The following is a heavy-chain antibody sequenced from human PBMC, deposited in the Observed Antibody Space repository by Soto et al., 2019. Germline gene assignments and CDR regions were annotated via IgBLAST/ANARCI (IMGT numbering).Heavy chain of an antibody. CDR3: ARHDYSNYYFDY. CDR2: ISAYNANA. CDR1: GYTFTSYA. D-gene: IGHD4-4*01. V-gene: IGHV1-18*04. Sequence: ASVKVSCKASGYTFTSYAITWVRQAPGQGLEWMGWISAYNANANYAQMLQGRVTLTTDTSTKTAYMELRSLRSDDTAVYYCARHDYSNYYFDYWGQGTLVTVSS. J-gene: IGHJ4*02.